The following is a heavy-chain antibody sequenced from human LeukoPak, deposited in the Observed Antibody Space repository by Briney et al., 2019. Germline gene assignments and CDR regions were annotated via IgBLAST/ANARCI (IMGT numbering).Heavy chain of an antibody. D-gene: IGHD4-23*01. CDR2: INQDGSEK. CDR3: ATSSPVATVGY. CDR1: GFTFSSYW. Sequence: GGSPRLSCADSGFTFSSYWISWVRQAPGKGLEWVANINQDGSEKYYVDSVRGRFTISRDNAKNSLYLQMNSLRAEDTAVYYCATSSPVATVGYWGQGTLVTVSS. J-gene: IGHJ4*02. V-gene: IGHV3-7*01.